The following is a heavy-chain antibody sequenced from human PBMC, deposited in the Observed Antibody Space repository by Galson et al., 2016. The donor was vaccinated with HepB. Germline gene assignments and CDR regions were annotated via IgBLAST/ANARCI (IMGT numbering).Heavy chain of an antibody. CDR1: GFTFSSHW. V-gene: IGHV3-74*01. J-gene: IGHJ4*02. D-gene: IGHD6-13*01. CDR2: LKSDGRST. Sequence: SLRLSCAASGFTFSSHWMHWVRQAPGKGLVCVSRLKSDGRSTYYADFVKGRFTISRDNARNTLYLQMNSLGAEDTAVYYCRIGTAGIDYWGQGTLVTVSS. CDR3: RIGTAGIDY.